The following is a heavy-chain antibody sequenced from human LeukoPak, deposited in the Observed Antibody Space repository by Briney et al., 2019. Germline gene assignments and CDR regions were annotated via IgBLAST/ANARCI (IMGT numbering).Heavy chain of an antibody. Sequence: GGSLRLSCAVSGFTSSSFAISWVRQAPGKGLEWVSGISGSGGSTYYADSVKGRCTISRDYFNSTVYLQMTSLRAEDTAVYYCARAQYYSDSTGYYYLHYWGQGALVTVSS. CDR2: ISGSGGST. CDR3: ARAQYYSDSTGYYYLHY. J-gene: IGHJ4*02. D-gene: IGHD3-22*01. V-gene: IGHV3-23*01. CDR1: GFTSSSFA.